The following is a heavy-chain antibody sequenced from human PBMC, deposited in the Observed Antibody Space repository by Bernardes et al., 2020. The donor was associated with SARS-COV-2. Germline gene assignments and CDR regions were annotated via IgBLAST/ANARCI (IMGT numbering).Heavy chain of an antibody. CDR2: INEDGRVI. J-gene: IGHJ4*02. V-gene: IGHV3-74*01. CDR3: ARDFGGNYDY. D-gene: IGHD2-15*01. Sequence: GYLRLSCAASGFSVSAYWMHWVRQVPGEGLVWVSRINEDGRVINYADSVKGRFTIYRDVADNTLYLQMNSLRVEDTAVYYCARDFGGNYDYWGQGTLVTVSS. CDR1: GFSVSAYW.